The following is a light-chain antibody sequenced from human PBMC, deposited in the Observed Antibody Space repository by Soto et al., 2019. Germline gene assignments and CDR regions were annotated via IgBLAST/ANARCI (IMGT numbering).Light chain of an antibody. CDR3: QQGHNWPLT. J-gene: IGKJ2*01. V-gene: IGKV3-15*01. Sequence: EIVRTQSPATLSVSPGERATLSCRASQSISSELAWHQQRPGQPPRLLIYGASTRATGVPDRFTGSGSGSDFTLTTSGLQSEDFAVYYCQQGHNWPLTFGQGTRLEI. CDR1: QSISSE. CDR2: GAS.